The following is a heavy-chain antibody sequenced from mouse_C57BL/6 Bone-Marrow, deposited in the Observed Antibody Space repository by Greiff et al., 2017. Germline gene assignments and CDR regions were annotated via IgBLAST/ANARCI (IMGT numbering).Heavy chain of an antibody. CDR3: ARDYYYGSSPDY. J-gene: IGHJ2*01. D-gene: IGHD1-1*01. V-gene: IGHV1-59*01. CDR2: IDPSDSYT. CDR1: GYTFTSYW. Sequence: QVQLNHPFSALFIPFTSVKLSCKASGYTFTSYWMHWVKQRPGQGLEWIGVIDPSDSYTNYNQKFKGKATLTVDTSSSTAYMQLSSLTSEDSAVYYCARDYYYGSSPDYWGQGTTLTVSS.